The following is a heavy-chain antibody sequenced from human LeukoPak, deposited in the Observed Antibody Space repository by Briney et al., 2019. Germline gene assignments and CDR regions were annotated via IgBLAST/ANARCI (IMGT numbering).Heavy chain of an antibody. Sequence: PSETLSLTCTVSGGSISSGGYYWGWIRQPPGKGLEWIGSIYYSGSTYYNPSLKSRVTISVDRSKNQFSLKLSSVTAADTAVYYCARESLYYDFWSGLLGDWGQGTLVTVSS. D-gene: IGHD3-3*01. J-gene: IGHJ4*02. CDR2: IYYSGST. CDR3: ARESLYYDFWSGLLGD. V-gene: IGHV4-39*07. CDR1: GGSISSGGYY.